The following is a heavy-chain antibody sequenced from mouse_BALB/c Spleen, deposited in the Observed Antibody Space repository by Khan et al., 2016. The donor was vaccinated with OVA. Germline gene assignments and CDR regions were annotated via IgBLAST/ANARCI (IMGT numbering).Heavy chain of an antibody. J-gene: IGHJ3*01. CDR2: INPSSGYT. CDR3: ARGGGGDRFAY. CDR1: GYTFTSYT. Sequence: QVQLKQSGAELARPGASVKMSCKASGYTFTSYTMHWVKQRPGQGLEWIGYINPSSGYTKYNQKFKDKATLTADKSSSTAYMQLSSLTSEDSAVYYCARGGGGDRFAYWGQGTLVTVSA. V-gene: IGHV1-4*01.